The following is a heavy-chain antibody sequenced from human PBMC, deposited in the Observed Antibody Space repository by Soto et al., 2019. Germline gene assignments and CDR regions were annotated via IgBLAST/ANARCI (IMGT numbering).Heavy chain of an antibody. CDR3: AREKPLFDTAMGNFDY. CDR1: GFTFSSYS. J-gene: IGHJ4*02. CDR2: ISSSSSYI. D-gene: IGHD5-18*01. V-gene: IGHV3-21*01. Sequence: PGGSLRLSCAASGFTFSSYSMNWVRQAPGKGLEWVSSISSSSSYIYYADSVKGRFTISRDNAKNSLYLQMNSLRAEDTAVYYCAREKPLFDTAMGNFDYWGQGTLVTVSS.